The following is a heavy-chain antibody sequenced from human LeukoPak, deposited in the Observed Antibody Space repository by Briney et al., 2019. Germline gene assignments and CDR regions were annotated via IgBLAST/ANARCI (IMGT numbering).Heavy chain of an antibody. CDR1: GFTFSTFA. V-gene: IGHV3-23*01. Sequence: GGSLRLSCAASGFTFSTFAMIWVRQPPGKGLEWVSSIFPSGGEIHYADSVRGRFTISRDNSKSTLSLQMNSLRAEDTAVYYCARDYNWDDFDYWGQGTLVTVSS. D-gene: IGHD1-1*01. CDR2: IFPSGGEI. CDR3: ARDYNWDDFDY. J-gene: IGHJ4*02.